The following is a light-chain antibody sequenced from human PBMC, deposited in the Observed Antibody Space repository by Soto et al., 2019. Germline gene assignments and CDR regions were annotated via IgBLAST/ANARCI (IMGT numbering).Light chain of an antibody. J-gene: IGKJ1*01. CDR3: QQYNSYWT. Sequence: DIQMTQSPSTLSSSLGGRGTITFRASQSISSWLAWYQQKPGKAPKLLIYKASSLESGVPSRFSGSGSGTEFTLTISSLQPDDFATYYCQQYNSYWTFGQGTKVDIK. CDR2: KAS. CDR1: QSISSW. V-gene: IGKV1-5*03.